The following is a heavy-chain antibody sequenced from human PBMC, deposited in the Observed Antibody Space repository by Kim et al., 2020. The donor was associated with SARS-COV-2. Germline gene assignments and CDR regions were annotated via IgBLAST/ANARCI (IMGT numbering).Heavy chain of an antibody. CDR2: IKQDGSEE. Sequence: GGSLRLSCVASGFTFISYSMSWVRQAPGRGLEWVANIKQDGSEEYYLDSVKGRFTISRDNAKNSLYLQMNSLRAEDTAIYYCARGITLDYWGQGTLVTVSS. V-gene: IGHV3-7*01. D-gene: IGHD3-10*01. J-gene: IGHJ4*02. CDR1: GFTFISYS. CDR3: ARGITLDY.